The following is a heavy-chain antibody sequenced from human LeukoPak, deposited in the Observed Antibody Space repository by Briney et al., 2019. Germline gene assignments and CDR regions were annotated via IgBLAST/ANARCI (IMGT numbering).Heavy chain of an antibody. J-gene: IGHJ5*02. D-gene: IGHD4-17*01. V-gene: IGHV6-1*01. CDR2: TYYRSNWFN. Sequence: SQTLSLTCAISGESVSSNSAAWNWIRQSPSKGLEWLGRTYYRSNWFNDFALSVKSRITINPDTSKNQFSLQLNSVTPEDTAVYYCAKNYGDSNWFDPWGQGTLVTVSS. CDR3: AKNYGDSNWFDP. CDR1: GESVSSNSAA.